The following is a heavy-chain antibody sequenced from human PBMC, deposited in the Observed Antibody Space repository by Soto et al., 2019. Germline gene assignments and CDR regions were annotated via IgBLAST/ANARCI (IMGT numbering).Heavy chain of an antibody. V-gene: IGHV3-30*18. CDR1: GFTFSSYG. CDR2: ISYDGSNK. J-gene: IGHJ3*02. CDR3: SKDLGHGGRGAFDI. Sequence: QVQLVESGGGVVQPGRSLRLSCAASGFTFSSYGMHWVRQAPGKGPEWVARISYDGSNKYYADSVKGRFTIPRDNSKNTLYPQTNSLRTEYTAVYYCSKDLGHGGRGAFDIWGQGTMVTVSS. D-gene: IGHD7-27*01.